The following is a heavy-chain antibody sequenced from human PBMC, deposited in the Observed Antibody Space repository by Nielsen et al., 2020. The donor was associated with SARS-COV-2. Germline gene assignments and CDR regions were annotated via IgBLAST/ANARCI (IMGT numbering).Heavy chain of an antibody. CDR1: GFTFSSYG. Sequence: GESLKISCAASGFTFSSYGMHWVRQAPGKGLEWVAVISYDGSNKYYADSVKGRFTISRDNSKNTLYLQMNSLRAEDTALYYCASADYGDYYMDVWGKGTTVTVSS. J-gene: IGHJ6*03. CDR2: ISYDGSNK. V-gene: IGHV3-30*03. D-gene: IGHD4-17*01. CDR3: ASADYGDYYMDV.